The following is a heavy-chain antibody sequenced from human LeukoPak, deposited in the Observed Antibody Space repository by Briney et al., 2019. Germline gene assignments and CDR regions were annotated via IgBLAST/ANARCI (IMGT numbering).Heavy chain of an antibody. D-gene: IGHD3-3*01. Sequence: GASVKVSCKASGYTFTSYGISWVRQAPGQGLEWMGWISAYNGNTNYAQKLQGRVTMTTDASTSTAYMELRSLRSDDTAVYYCARDRLEWLPRNWFDPWGQGTLDTVSS. CDR1: GYTFTSYG. CDR2: ISAYNGNT. V-gene: IGHV1-18*01. CDR3: ARDRLEWLPRNWFDP. J-gene: IGHJ5*02.